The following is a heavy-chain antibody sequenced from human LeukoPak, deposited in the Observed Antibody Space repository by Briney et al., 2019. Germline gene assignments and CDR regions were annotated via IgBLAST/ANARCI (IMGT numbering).Heavy chain of an antibody. J-gene: IGHJ4*02. V-gene: IGHV3-53*01. D-gene: IGHD1-26*01. CDR2: LYSGGTT. CDR1: KFSFSSYW. Sequence: PGGSLRLSCAASKFSFSSYWMHWVRQAPGKGLVWVSVLYSGGTTYYADSVKGRFTISRDTSKNTLYLQMNSLRAEDTAVYYCATSGNFPWYFDYWGQGTLVTVSS. CDR3: ATSGNFPWYFDY.